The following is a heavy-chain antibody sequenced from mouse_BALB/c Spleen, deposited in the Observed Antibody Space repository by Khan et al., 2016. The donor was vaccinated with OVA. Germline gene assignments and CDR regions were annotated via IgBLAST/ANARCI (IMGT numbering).Heavy chain of an antibody. V-gene: IGHV1S132*01. CDR3: ARGYFGNYEFVF. J-gene: IGHJ3*01. CDR2: IFPGTGTT. Sequence: QVQLQQSGAELVKPGASVELSCKTSGYIFTSYWIQWVKQRPGQGLGWIGQIFPGTGTTYYNENFKGKATLTVDTSSSTAYMHLSSLTSEDSAVYFWARGYFGNYEFVFWGQGTLVTVSP. CDR1: GYIFTSYW. D-gene: IGHD2-1*01.